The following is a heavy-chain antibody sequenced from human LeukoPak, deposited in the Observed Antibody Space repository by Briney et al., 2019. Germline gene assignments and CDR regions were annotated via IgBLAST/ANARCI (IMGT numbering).Heavy chain of an antibody. CDR3: AKSLAGAHKVGATPFDY. V-gene: IGHV3-30*04. D-gene: IGHD1-26*01. J-gene: IGHJ4*02. Sequence: PGGSLRLSCAASGFTFSSYAMHWVRQAPGKGLEWVAVISYDGSNKYYADSVKGRFTISRDNSKNTLYLQMNSLRAEDTAVYYCAKSLAGAHKVGATPFDYWGQGTLVTVSS. CDR1: GFTFSSYA. CDR2: ISYDGSNK.